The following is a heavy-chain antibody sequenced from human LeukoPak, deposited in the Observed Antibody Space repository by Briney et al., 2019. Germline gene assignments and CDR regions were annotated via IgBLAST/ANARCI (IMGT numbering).Heavy chain of an antibody. D-gene: IGHD2-15*01. CDR1: GFTVSNNY. V-gene: IGHV3-23*01. J-gene: IGHJ4*02. Sequence: GGSLRLSCAASGFTVSNNYMSWVRQAPGKGLEWVSAISGSGGSTYYADSVKGRFTISRDNSKNTLYLQMNSLRAEDTAVYYCAKSPDCSGGSCRPPGYWGQGTLVTVSS. CDR3: AKSPDCSGGSCRPPGY. CDR2: ISGSGGST.